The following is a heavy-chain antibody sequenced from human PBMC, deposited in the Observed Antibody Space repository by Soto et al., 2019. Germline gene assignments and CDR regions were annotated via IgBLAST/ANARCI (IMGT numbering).Heavy chain of an antibody. CDR3: ARDGRLLYYYGMDV. D-gene: IGHD1-1*01. CDR1: GGSISSCGYY. V-gene: IGHV4-31*03. Sequence: QVQLQESGPGLVKPSQTLSLTCTFSGGSISSCGYYWSWIRQHPGKGLEWIGYIYSSGSTDYNPCHKSRLTISGDTSKNQFSLKLSSVTAADTAVYYCARDGRLLYYYGMDVWGQGTTVTVSS. J-gene: IGHJ6*02. CDR2: IYSSGST.